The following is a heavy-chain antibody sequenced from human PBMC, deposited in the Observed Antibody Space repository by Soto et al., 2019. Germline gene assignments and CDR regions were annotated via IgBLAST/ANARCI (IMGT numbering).Heavy chain of an antibody. CDR3: ARGRFYSETSTWFAY. Sequence: ASVKVSCKASGYTFTNYDINWVRQAPGQGLEWMGWVSPNSGNTVYAQKFQDRVTMTRDTSISTAYMELSNLRFEDAAMYYCARGRFYSETSTWFAYWGQGTPVTVSS. V-gene: IGHV1-8*01. CDR1: GYTFTNYD. D-gene: IGHD2-2*01. J-gene: IGHJ5*01. CDR2: VSPNSGNT.